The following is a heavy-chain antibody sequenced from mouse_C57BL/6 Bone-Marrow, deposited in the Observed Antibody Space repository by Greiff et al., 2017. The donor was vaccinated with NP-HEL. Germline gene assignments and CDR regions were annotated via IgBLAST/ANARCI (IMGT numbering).Heavy chain of an antibody. CDR1: GYTFTDYY. V-gene: IGHV1-76*01. CDR2: IYPGSGNT. Sequence: QVQLQQSGAELVRPGASVKLSCKASGYTFTDYYINWVKQRPGQGLEWIARIYPGSGNTYYNEKFKGKATLTAEKSSSTAYMQLSSLTSEDSAVYFCASSGWLQREAWFAYWGQGTLVTVSA. D-gene: IGHD2-3*01. CDR3: ASSGWLQREAWFAY. J-gene: IGHJ3*01.